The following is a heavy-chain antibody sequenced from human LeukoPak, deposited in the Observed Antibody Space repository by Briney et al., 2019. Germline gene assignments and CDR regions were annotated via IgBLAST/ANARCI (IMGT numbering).Heavy chain of an antibody. D-gene: IGHD3-22*01. J-gene: IGHJ4*02. CDR2: IYHSGST. V-gene: IGHV4-30-2*01. CDR1: GGSISSGGYS. Sequence: SETLSLTCAVSGGSISSGGYSWSWIRQPPGKGLEWIGYIYHSGSTYYNPSLKSRVTISVDRSKNQFSLKLSSVTAADTAVYYCARADYYDSSGYHIDYWGQGTLVTVSS. CDR3: ARADYYDSSGYHIDY.